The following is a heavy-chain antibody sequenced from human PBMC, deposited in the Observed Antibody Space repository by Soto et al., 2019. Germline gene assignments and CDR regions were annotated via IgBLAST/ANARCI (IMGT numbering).Heavy chain of an antibody. Sequence: PGGSLRLSCAASGFTFSNAWMSWVRQAPGKGLEWVGRIKSKTDGGTTDYAAPVKGRFTISRDDSKNTLYLQMNSLKTEDTAVYYCTTGSYDFWSGYYTGAFDIWGQGTMVTVSS. CDR1: GFTFSNAW. V-gene: IGHV3-15*01. J-gene: IGHJ3*02. D-gene: IGHD3-3*01. CDR2: IKSKTDGGTT. CDR3: TTGSYDFWSGYYTGAFDI.